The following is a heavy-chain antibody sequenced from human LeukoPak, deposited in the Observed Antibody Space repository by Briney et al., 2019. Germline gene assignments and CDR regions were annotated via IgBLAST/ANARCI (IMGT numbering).Heavy chain of an antibody. CDR1: GGSISSSSYY. CDR2: IYYSGST. V-gene: IGHV4-39*02. J-gene: IGHJ5*02. D-gene: IGHD6-19*01. CDR3: ARDLIAVAGIGFDP. Sequence: SETLSLTCTVSGGSISSSSYYWGWIRQPPGKGLEWIGSIYYSGSTYYNPSLKSRVTISVDTSKNQFSLKLSSVTAADTAVYYCARDLIAVAGIGFDPWGQGTLVTVSS.